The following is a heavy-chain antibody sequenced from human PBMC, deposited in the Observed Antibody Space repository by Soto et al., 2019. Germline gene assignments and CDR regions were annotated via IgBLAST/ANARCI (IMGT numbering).Heavy chain of an antibody. J-gene: IGHJ3*02. Sequence: GSLRLSCAASGFTFSNAGRSWVRQAPGKGLEWVGRIKSKTDGGTTDYAAPVKGRFTIPRDDSKNTLYRQMNSLKTEDTAVYYCTTRLYCSGGSCYKAPGAFDIWGQGTIVTVSS. D-gene: IGHD2-15*01. V-gene: IGHV3-15*01. CDR2: IKSKTDGGTT. CDR3: TTRLYCSGGSCYKAPGAFDI. CDR1: GFTFSNAG.